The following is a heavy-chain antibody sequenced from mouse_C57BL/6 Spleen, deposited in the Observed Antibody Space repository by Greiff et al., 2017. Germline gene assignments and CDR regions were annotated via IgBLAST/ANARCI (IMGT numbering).Heavy chain of an antibody. Sequence: EVQLQQSGPELVKPGASVKISCKASGYSFTGYYMNWVKQSPEKSLEWIGEINPSTGGTTYNQKFKAKATLTVDKSSSTAYMQLKSLTSEDSAVYYCARPIYYGHAMGYWGQGTSVTVSS. D-gene: IGHD2-1*01. CDR2: INPSTGGT. J-gene: IGHJ4*01. V-gene: IGHV1-42*01. CDR1: GYSFTGYY. CDR3: ARPIYYGHAMGY.